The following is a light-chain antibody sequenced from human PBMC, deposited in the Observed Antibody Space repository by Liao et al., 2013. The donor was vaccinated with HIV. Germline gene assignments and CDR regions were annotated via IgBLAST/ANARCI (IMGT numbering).Light chain of an antibody. V-gene: IGLV3-1*01. CDR3: QAWESSGDHFWV. J-gene: IGLJ3*02. CDR2: QDS. CDR1: KLGDKY. Sequence: SYELTQPPSVSVSPGQTASITCSGNKLGDKYACWYQQKPGQSPVVVIYQDSKRPSGIPERFSGSNSGNTATLTISRVEVGDEADYFCQAWESSGDHFWVFGGGTKLTVL.